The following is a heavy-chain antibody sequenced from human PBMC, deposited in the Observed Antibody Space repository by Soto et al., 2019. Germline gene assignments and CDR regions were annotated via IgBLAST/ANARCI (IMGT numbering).Heavy chain of an antibody. D-gene: IGHD6-13*01. CDR1: GYTFTGYY. CDR3: ARKKIAAAGTGGGFDY. Sequence: QVQLVQSGAEVKKPGASVKVSCKASGYTFTGYYMHWVRQAPGQGLEGMGWINPKSGGTNYAQKFQGWVTMTRDTSISTAYMELIRLRSDETAVYYCARKKIAAAGTGGGFDYWGQGTLVTVSS. V-gene: IGHV1-2*04. CDR2: INPKSGGT. J-gene: IGHJ4*02.